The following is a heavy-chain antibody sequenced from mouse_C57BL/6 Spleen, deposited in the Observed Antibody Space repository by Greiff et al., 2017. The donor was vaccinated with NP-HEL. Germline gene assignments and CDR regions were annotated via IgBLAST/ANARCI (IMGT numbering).Heavy chain of an antibody. J-gene: IGHJ2*01. V-gene: IGHV5-4*01. CDR1: GFTFSSYA. CDR3: ARALFYYFDY. CDR2: ISDGGSYT. Sequence: EVQGVESGGGLVKPGGSLKLSCAASGFTFSSYAMSWVRQTPEKRLEWVATISDGGSYTYYPDNVKGRFTISRDNAKNNLYLQMSHLKSEDTAMYYCARALFYYFDYWGQGTTLTVSS.